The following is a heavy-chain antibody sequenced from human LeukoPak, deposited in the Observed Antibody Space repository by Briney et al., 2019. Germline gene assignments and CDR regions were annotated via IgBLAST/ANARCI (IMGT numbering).Heavy chain of an antibody. CDR1: GYTLTELS. Sequence: ASVKVSCKVSGYTLTELSMHWVRQAPGKGLEWMGGFDPEDGETIYAQKFQGRVTMTEDTSTDTAYMELSSLKSEDTAVYYCATDRQGGSGWYYFDYWGQGTLVTVSS. J-gene: IGHJ4*02. CDR3: ATDRQGGSGWYYFDY. V-gene: IGHV1-24*01. CDR2: FDPEDGET. D-gene: IGHD6-19*01.